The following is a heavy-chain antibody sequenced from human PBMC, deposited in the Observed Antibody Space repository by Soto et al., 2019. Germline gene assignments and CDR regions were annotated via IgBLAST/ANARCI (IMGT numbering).Heavy chain of an antibody. D-gene: IGHD2-21*02. J-gene: IGHJ3*02. CDR2: ISGGGGST. CDR3: AKGFIVVVTVLRPDDAFDI. V-gene: IGHV3-23*01. Sequence: EVQLLESGGRLVQPGGPLRLSCAASGFTFSSYAMNWVRQAPGKGLEWVAGISGGGGSTYYADSVKGRFTISRDTSKNTVYLQLNSLRAEDTAVYYCAKGFIVVVTVLRPDDAFDIWGQGTMVTVSS. CDR1: GFTFSSYA.